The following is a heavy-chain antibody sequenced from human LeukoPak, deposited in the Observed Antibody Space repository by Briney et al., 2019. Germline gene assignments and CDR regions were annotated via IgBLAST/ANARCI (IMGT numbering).Heavy chain of an antibody. CDR3: ARQSGTYWGLDY. CDR1: GYTSTGYY. V-gene: IGHV1-2*02. CDR2: MNVKTGAT. D-gene: IGHD1-26*01. Sequence: ASVKVSCKASGYTSTGYYIHWVRQAPGHGLEWLGWMNVKTGATSSAQKFPGRFTMTRDTSIGTASMEFSSLTSDDTAVYYCARQSGTYWGLDYWGQGTLVTVSS. J-gene: IGHJ4*02.